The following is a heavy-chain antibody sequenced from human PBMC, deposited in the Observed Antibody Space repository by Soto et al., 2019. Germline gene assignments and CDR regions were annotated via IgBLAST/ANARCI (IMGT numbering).Heavy chain of an antibody. CDR3: ARIGYSSSSFDY. CDR1: GFTFNNYW. Sequence: EVQLVESGGGLVQPGGSLRFSCAASGFTFNNYWMSWVRQAPGKGLEWVANINQDGSVKYYADSVKGRITISRDNGQNSVYLQVSSLRAEDTAVYYCARIGYSSSSFDYWGQGTLVTVPS. J-gene: IGHJ4*02. V-gene: IGHV3-7*01. CDR2: INQDGSVK. D-gene: IGHD6-6*01.